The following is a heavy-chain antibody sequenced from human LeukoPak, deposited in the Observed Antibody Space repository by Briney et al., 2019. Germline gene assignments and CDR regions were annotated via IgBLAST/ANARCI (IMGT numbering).Heavy chain of an antibody. CDR2: ILYDGSNT. D-gene: IGHD6-13*01. CDR3: AKALYRSSPTFDY. J-gene: IGHJ4*02. CDR1: GFTFSSYW. V-gene: IGHV3-30*02. Sequence: PGGSLRLSCVASGFTFSSYWMSWVRQAPGKGLEWVAFILYDGSNTYYPDSVKGRFTISRDNSKNTLYLQMDSLRAEDTAVYYCAKALYRSSPTFDYWGQGTLVTVSS.